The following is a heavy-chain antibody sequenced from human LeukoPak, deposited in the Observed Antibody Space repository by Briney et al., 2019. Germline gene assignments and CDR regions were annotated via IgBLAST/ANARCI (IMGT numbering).Heavy chain of an antibody. D-gene: IGHD3-16*01. CDR3: VKDRVVGGFGEFDY. J-gene: IGHJ4*02. Sequence: GSLRLSFAASGFTFSSHGMHWVRQAPGQGLEWVAFIRFDGSNKYYEDSVKGRFTISRDNSKNTLYLQMNSLRAADTAMYYCVKDRVVGGFGEFDYWGQGTLVTVSS. CDR1: GFTFSSHG. V-gene: IGHV3-30*02. CDR2: IRFDGSNK.